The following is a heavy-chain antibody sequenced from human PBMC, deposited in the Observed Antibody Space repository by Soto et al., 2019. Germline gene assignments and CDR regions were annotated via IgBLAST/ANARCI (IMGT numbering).Heavy chain of an antibody. D-gene: IGHD1-26*01. CDR1: GGSVSSQY. V-gene: IGHV4-59*05. CDR3: ARQLPVGATSWFDP. CDR2: LYYGGST. Sequence: LSLTCTVSGGSVSSQYWSWIRQPAGKGLEWIGSLYYGGSTFYNPSLKSRVTISLDTSKNQFSLRLTSVTAADTAIYYCARQLPVGATSWFDPWGQGTLVTVSS. J-gene: IGHJ5*02.